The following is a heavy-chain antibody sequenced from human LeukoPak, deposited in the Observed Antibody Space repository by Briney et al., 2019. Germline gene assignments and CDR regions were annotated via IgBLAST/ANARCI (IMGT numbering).Heavy chain of an antibody. D-gene: IGHD2-15*01. CDR1: GFTFSSYG. Sequence: PGRSLRLSCAASGFTFSSYGMHWVRQAPGKGLEWAAVIWYDGSNKYYTDSVKGRFTISRDNSKNTLYLQMNSLRAEDTAVYYCARGQYSPDYWGQGTLVTVSS. CDR2: IWYDGSNK. CDR3: ARGQYSPDY. V-gene: IGHV3-33*01. J-gene: IGHJ4*02.